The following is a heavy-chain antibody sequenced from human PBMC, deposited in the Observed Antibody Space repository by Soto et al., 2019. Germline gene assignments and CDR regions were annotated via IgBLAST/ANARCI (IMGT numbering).Heavy chain of an antibody. CDR1: GFTFSSYW. CDR3: ARESQGYYDFWGGYGNAFDI. CDR2: INSDGSST. Sequence: GGSLRLSCAASGFTFSSYWMHWVRQAPGKGLVWVSRINSDGSSTSYADSVKGRFTISRDNAKNTLYLQMNSLRAEDTAVYYCARESQGYYDFWGGYGNAFDIWGQGTMVTVSS. J-gene: IGHJ3*02. V-gene: IGHV3-74*01. D-gene: IGHD3-3*01.